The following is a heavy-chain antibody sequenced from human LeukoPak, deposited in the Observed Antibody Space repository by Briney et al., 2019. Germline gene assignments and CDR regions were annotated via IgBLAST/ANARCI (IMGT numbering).Heavy chain of an antibody. CDR1: GGSISNYY. D-gene: IGHD1-26*01. V-gene: IGHV4-59*01. CDR2: IYYSGST. Sequence: PSETLSLTCTVSGGSISNYYWSWIRQPPGKGLEWFGYIYYSGSTNYNPSFQSRLTVSVDTSKNQISLNLSSVTAADTAVYFCARYASFPRHLDLWGRGTLVTVSS. J-gene: IGHJ2*01. CDR3: ARYASFPRHLDL.